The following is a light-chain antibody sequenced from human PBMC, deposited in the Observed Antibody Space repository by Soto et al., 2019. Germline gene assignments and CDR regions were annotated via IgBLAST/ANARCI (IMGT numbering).Light chain of an antibody. Sequence: DIVMTQSPLSLPVTPGAPASISCRSSQSLLQSNGNNYLDWYLQKPGQSPQLLIYLGSNRASGVPDRFSGSGSGTDFTLRISRVEAEDVGVYSCMQGLQPPLTFGQGTRLEIK. V-gene: IGKV2-28*01. CDR2: LGS. CDR3: MQGLQPPLT. CDR1: QSLLQSNGNNY. J-gene: IGKJ5*01.